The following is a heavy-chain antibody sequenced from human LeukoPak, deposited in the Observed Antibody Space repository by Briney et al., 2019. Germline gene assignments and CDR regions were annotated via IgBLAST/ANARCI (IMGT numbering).Heavy chain of an antibody. J-gene: IGHJ4*02. CDR3: ARRLAGTDDY. D-gene: IGHD6-13*01. V-gene: IGHV4-39*01. Sequence: SETLSLTCTVSGGSISSSSYYWGWIRQPPGKGLEWIGSIYYSGSTYYNPSLKSRVTISVDTSKNQFSLKLSSVTAADTAVYYCARRLAGTDDYWGQGSLVTVSS. CDR1: GGSISSSSYY. CDR2: IYYSGST.